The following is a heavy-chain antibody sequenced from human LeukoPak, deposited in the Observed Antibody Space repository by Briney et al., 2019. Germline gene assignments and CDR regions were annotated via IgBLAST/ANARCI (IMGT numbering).Heavy chain of an antibody. J-gene: IGHJ6*02. CDR3: ARKMDYGQYYYYGMDV. D-gene: IGHD4-17*01. Sequence: GGSLRLSCATSGFTFSTYSMNWVRQAPGKGLEWVAVIWYDGSNKYYADSVKGRFTISRDNSKNTLYLQMNSLEAEDTAVYYCARKMDYGQYYYYGMDVWGQGTTVTVSS. V-gene: IGHV3-33*01. CDR2: IWYDGSNK. CDR1: GFTFSTYS.